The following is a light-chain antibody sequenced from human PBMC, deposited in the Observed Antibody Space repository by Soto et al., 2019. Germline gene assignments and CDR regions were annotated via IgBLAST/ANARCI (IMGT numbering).Light chain of an antibody. CDR1: RSDVGSHNL. J-gene: IGLJ2*01. Sequence: QSVLTQPASVSGSPGQSITISCTGTRSDVGSHNLVSWYQQDPGKAPKLMIYDVSKRPSGVSNRFSGSKSGNTASLTISGLQDEDEADYYCCSYAGSSTVVFGGGTKVT. CDR3: CSYAGSSTVV. CDR2: DVS. V-gene: IGLV2-23*02.